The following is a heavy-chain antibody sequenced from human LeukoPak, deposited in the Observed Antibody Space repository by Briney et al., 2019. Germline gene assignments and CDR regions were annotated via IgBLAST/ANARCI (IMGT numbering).Heavy chain of an antibody. Sequence: GGSLRLSCAASGFTFSDYWMSWVRQAPGKGLEWVANIKQDGSAKHYVDSVEGRFTISRDNAKNSLYLQMNSLRVEDTAVYYCARDYYGLEGFFDYWGQGTLVTVSS. CDR2: IKQDGSAK. J-gene: IGHJ4*02. CDR1: GFTFSDYW. D-gene: IGHD3-10*01. V-gene: IGHV3-7*03. CDR3: ARDYYGLEGFFDY.